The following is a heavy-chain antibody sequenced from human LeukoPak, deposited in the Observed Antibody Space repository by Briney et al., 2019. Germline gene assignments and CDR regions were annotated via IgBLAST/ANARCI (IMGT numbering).Heavy chain of an antibody. CDR2: IYYSGST. V-gene: IGHV4-30-4*01. D-gene: IGHD3-10*01. CDR1: GGSISSGDYY. CDR3: ARGIRDSIWLGEALA. Sequence: SETLSLTCTVSGGSISSGDYYWSWIRQPPGKGLEWIGYIYYSGSTYYNPSLKSRVTISVDTSKNQFSLKLSSVTAADTAVYYCARGIRDSIWLGEALAWGQGTLVTV. J-gene: IGHJ5*02.